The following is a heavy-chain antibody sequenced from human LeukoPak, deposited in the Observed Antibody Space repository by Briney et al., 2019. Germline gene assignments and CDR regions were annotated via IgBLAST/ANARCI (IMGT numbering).Heavy chain of an antibody. Sequence: SETLSLTCTVSGGSISSYYWSWIRQPAGKGLEWIGRIYTSGSTNYNPSLKSRVTMSVDTSKNQFSLKLSSVTAADTAVYYCARERGPTVVVPAAILPRAFDIWGQGTMVTVSS. CDR3: ARERGPTVVVPAAILPRAFDI. J-gene: IGHJ3*02. V-gene: IGHV4-4*07. D-gene: IGHD2-2*02. CDR1: GGSISSYY. CDR2: IYTSGST.